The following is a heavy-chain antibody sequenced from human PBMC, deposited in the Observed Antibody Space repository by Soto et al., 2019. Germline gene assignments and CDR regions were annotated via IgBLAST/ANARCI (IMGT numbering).Heavy chain of an antibody. J-gene: IGHJ4*02. Sequence: ASVKVSCKASGYTFTGYYMHWVRQAPGRGLEWMGWINPNSGGTNYAQKFQGRVTMTRDTSISTAYMELSRLRSDDTAVYYCARVSAVAEGSEFDYWGQGTLVTVSS. D-gene: IGHD6-19*01. CDR3: ARVSAVAEGSEFDY. V-gene: IGHV1-2*02. CDR2: INPNSGGT. CDR1: GYTFTGYY.